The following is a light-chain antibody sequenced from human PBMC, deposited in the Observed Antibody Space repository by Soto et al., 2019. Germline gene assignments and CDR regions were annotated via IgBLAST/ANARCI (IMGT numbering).Light chain of an antibody. V-gene: IGKV1-8*01. Sequence: AIRMTQCPSSFSASTGDRATITCRASQGISSYLAWYQQTPGKAPKLLRYAASTLQSGVSSRFRGSGSGTDYTLTISCLKSEDLANYYCQQSYNTLSITFGQGTRLEIK. CDR1: QGISSY. CDR2: AAS. CDR3: QQSYNTLSIT. J-gene: IGKJ5*01.